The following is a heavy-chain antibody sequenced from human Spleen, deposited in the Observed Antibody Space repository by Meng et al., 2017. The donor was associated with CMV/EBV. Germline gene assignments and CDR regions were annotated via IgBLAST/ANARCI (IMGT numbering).Heavy chain of an antibody. CDR3: ARDPPGDSSWYFDY. Sequence: AASDFVVEDYYMSWVRQAPGKGLEWVAVIYTSGNMHVSGPVQGRFTISRDNSKNTLYLQMNSLRAEDAAVYYCARDPPGDSSWYFDYWGQGVLVTVSS. CDR1: DFVVEDYY. V-gene: IGHV3-66*03. D-gene: IGHD6-13*01. CDR2: IYTSGNM. J-gene: IGHJ4*02.